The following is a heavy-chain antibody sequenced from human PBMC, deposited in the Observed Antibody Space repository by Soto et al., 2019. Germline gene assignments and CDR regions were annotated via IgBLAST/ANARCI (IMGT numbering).Heavy chain of an antibody. D-gene: IGHD6-13*01. CDR3: ARDNLIAAAGTEDYYYYMDV. V-gene: IGHV3-7*01. CDR1: GFTFSSYW. CDR2: IKQDGSEK. Sequence: GGSLRLSCAASGFTFSSYWMSWVRQAPGKGLEWVANIKQDGSEKYYVDSVKGRFTISRDNAKNSLYLQMNSLRAEDTAVYYCARDNLIAAAGTEDYYYYMDVWGKGTTVTVSS. J-gene: IGHJ6*03.